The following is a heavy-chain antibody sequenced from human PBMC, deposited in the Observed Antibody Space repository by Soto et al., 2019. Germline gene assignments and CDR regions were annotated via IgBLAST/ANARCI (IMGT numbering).Heavy chain of an antibody. CDR2: INSDGSST. CDR3: ASNYDSVSRDWFEP. J-gene: IGHJ5*02. V-gene: IGHV3-74*01. CDR1: RFTFSSCW. Sequence: PGGSLRLSCAASRFTFSSCWLHWVRQAPGKGLVWVSHINSDGSSTSYADSVKGRFTISRDNSKNTLYLQMNSLRAEDTAVYYCASNYDSVSRDWFEPWGQGTLVTDSS. D-gene: IGHD4-4*01.